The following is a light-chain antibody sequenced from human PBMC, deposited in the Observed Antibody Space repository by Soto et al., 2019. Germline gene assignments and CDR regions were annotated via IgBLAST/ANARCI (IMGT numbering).Light chain of an antibody. CDR1: SSDVGGYNY. V-gene: IGLV2-14*01. Sequence: QSALTQPASVSGSPGQSITISCTGSSSDVGGYNYVSWYQHHPGKAPKVIIYEVYNRPSGVSNRFSASKSANTAFLTICGLLAEDEADYYCTSYTTINALLIGGGTKLTVL. CDR2: EVY. J-gene: IGLJ2*01. CDR3: TSYTTINALL.